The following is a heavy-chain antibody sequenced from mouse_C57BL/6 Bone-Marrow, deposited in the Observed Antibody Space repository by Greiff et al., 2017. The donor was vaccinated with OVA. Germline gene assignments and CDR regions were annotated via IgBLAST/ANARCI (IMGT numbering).Heavy chain of an antibody. CDR1: GFTFSSYG. CDR2: ISSGGSYT. J-gene: IGHJ2*01. Sequence: EVKLVESGGDLVKPGGSLKLSCAASGFTFSSYGMSWVRQTPDKRLEWVATISSGGSYTYYPDSVKGRFTISSDNAKNTLYLQMSSLKSEDTAMYYCARHLYTTVVDYWGQGTTLTVSS. D-gene: IGHD1-1*01. V-gene: IGHV5-6*01. CDR3: ARHLYTTVVDY.